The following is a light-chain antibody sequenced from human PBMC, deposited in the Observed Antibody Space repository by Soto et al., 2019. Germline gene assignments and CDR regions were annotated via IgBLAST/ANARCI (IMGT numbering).Light chain of an antibody. CDR3: LQYWDYSWT. CDR1: QVIGNP. Sequence: IQMAQSPSSLSASVGDRVTVTCRASQVIGNPYIGWYQQRVGRPPKRLIYSTSALQSGVPWRFSGSGSGTEFSLTISSLQPEDSATYYCLQYWDYSWTFGQGTKV. V-gene: IGKV1-17*01. CDR2: STS. J-gene: IGKJ1*01.